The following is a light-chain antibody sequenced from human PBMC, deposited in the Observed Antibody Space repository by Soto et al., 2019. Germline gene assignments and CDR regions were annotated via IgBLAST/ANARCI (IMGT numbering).Light chain of an antibody. V-gene: IGKV3-20*01. Sequence: EFVLTQSPATLSLSPGERATLSCRASQSVSSNLAWYQQKPGQAPRLLIYGASSRATGIPDRFSGSGSGTDFTLTISRLEPEDFAVYYCQQYGSSPLWTFGQGTKVDIK. CDR3: QQYGSSPLWT. J-gene: IGKJ1*01. CDR2: GAS. CDR1: QSVSSN.